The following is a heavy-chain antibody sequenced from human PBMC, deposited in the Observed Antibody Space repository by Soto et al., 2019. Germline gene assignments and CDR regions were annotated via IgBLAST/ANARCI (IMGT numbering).Heavy chain of an antibody. Sequence: QITLNETGPTQVKPRQTLTLTCTFSGFSLTTSGVGVGWIRQSPGKAPKWLAQIYRDDDKRYSLFLKSRLTITKDTSKNQVVLTMADLDPADTATYYCSHRVLRTVFGLVTTTAIYFDFWGQGTPVAVSS. CDR2: IYRDDDK. D-gene: IGHD3-3*01. V-gene: IGHV2-5*02. CDR1: GFSLTTSGVG. J-gene: IGHJ4*02. CDR3: SHRVLRTVFGLVTTTAIYFDF.